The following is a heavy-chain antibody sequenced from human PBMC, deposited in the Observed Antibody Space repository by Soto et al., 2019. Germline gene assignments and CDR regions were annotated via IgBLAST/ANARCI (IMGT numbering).Heavy chain of an antibody. J-gene: IGHJ6*02. Sequence: XGSLRLSCAASGFTFSTYSMNWVRQAPGKGLEWVSSISSSSGYIYYADSVKGRFTISRDDAKNSLSLQMNSLRAEDTAVYYCARVRSYSYGQGYGMDVWGQGTTVTVSS. D-gene: IGHD5-18*01. V-gene: IGHV3-21*01. CDR2: ISSSSGYI. CDR3: ARVRSYSYGQGYGMDV. CDR1: GFTFSTYS.